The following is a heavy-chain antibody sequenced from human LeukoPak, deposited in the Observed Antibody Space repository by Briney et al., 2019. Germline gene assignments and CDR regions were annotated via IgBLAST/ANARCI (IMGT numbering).Heavy chain of an antibody. CDR2: ISTDGGTT. CDR1: GFTFSSHW. V-gene: IGHV3-74*01. J-gene: IGHJ5*02. D-gene: IGHD2-2*01. Sequence: GGSLRLSCDVSGFTFSSHWMHWVRQSPGKGLVWVSRISTDGGTTNYADSVKGRFTISRDNAKNTLYLQMNSLRVEDTAVYYCIRGKWDIVVVSAGSNWFDTWGQGTLVTVSS. CDR3: IRGKWDIVVVSAGSNWFDT.